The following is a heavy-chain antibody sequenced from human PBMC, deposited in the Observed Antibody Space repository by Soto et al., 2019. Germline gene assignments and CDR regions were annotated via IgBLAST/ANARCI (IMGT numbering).Heavy chain of an antibody. V-gene: IGHV4-34*01. CDR2: INHSGST. D-gene: IGHD5-18*01. Sequence: SETLPLTCAVYGGSFIGYYWIWIRQPPGKGLEWIGEINHSGSTNYNPSLKSRVTISVDTSKNQFSLKLSSVTAADTAVYYCASRTRYSYGYYYYYMDVWGKGTTVTVSS. CDR1: GGSFIGYY. J-gene: IGHJ6*03. CDR3: ASRTRYSYGYYYYYMDV.